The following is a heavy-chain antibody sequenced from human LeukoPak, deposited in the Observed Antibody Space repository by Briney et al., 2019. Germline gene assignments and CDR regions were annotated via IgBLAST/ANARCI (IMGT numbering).Heavy chain of an antibody. V-gene: IGHV4-30-2*01. J-gene: IGHJ3*02. D-gene: IGHD6-13*01. CDR2: IYHSGST. Sequence: SETLSLTCTVSGGSISSGGYYWSWIRQPPGKGLEWIGYIYHSGSTYYNPSLKSRVTISVDRSKNQFSLKLSSVTAADTAVYYCARFVEAPQQQLVLDAFDIWGQGTMVTVSS. CDR1: GGSISSGGYY. CDR3: ARFVEAPQQQLVLDAFDI.